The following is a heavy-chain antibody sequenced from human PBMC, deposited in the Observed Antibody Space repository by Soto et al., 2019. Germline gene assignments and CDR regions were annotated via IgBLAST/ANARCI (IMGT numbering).Heavy chain of an antibody. Sequence: LSLTCTVSGGSISSGDYYWSWIRQPPGKGLEWIGYIYYSGSTYYNPSLKSRVTISVDTSKNQFSLKLSSVTAADTAVYYCAREYYDYVWGSYRSDTAFDYWGQGTLVTVSS. CDR2: IYYSGST. J-gene: IGHJ4*02. CDR1: GGSISSGDYY. CDR3: AREYYDYVWGSYRSDTAFDY. D-gene: IGHD3-16*02. V-gene: IGHV4-30-4*01.